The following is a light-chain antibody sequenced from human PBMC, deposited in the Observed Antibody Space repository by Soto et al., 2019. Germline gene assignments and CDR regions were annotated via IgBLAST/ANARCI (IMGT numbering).Light chain of an antibody. V-gene: IGLV2-8*01. CDR3: SSYTVSNTLV. CDR2: EVT. J-gene: IGLJ3*02. Sequence: QSVLTQPPSASGSPGQSVTISCTGTSSDVGGYNYVSWYQQHPGKAPKLMISEVTKRPSGVPDRFSGSKSGNTASLTVSGLQAEDEADYYCSSYTVSNTLVSGGGTKLTVL. CDR1: SSDVGGYNY.